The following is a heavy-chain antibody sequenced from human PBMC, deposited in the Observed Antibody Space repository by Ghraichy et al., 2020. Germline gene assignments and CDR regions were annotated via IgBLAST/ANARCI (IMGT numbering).Heavy chain of an antibody. CDR1: GFTFSSYW. CDR3: ARRWYGDYGEGFDY. J-gene: IGHJ4*02. V-gene: IGHV3-74*01. CDR2: INSDGSSI. D-gene: IGHD4-17*01. Sequence: LSLTCAASGFTFSSYWMHWVRQAPGKGLVWVSRINSDGSSISYADSVKGRFTISRDNAKNTLYLQMNSLRAEDTAVYYCARRWYGDYGEGFDYWGQGTLVTVSS.